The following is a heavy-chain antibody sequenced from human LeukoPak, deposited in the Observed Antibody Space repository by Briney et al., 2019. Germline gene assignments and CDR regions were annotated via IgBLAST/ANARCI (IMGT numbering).Heavy chain of an antibody. Sequence: EASVKVSCKASGYTFADHFIHWVRQAPGQGLEWMGWINPNSGATNYAQNFQGRVTMTSDTSITTAYMELTSLTFNDTAVYCCAREGWEPNFDQWGQGTLVTVSS. CDR2: INPNSGAT. CDR1: GYTFADHF. J-gene: IGHJ4*02. CDR3: AREGWEPNFDQ. V-gene: IGHV1-2*02. D-gene: IGHD1-26*01.